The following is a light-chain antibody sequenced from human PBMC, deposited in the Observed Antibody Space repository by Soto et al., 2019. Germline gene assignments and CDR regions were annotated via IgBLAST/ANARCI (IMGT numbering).Light chain of an antibody. J-gene: IGKJ2*01. CDR3: QQYNSYSGYT. CDR1: QSISRW. Sequence: DIQMTQSPSTLSASVGDRVTITCRASQSISRWLAWYQQKPGKAPKFLIYDASSLKSGVPSRFSGSGSGTEFNLTISSQQPDHFATYYCQQYNSYSGYTFGQGTKLEIK. V-gene: IGKV1-5*01. CDR2: DAS.